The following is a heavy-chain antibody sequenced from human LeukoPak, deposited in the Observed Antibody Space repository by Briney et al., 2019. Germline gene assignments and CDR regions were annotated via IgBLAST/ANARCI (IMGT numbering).Heavy chain of an antibody. Sequence: PGGSLRLSCAGPGFSFTNAWVTWVRQAPGKGLEWVGHIKSRTDGGTTHYAAPVKGRFTISRDDSRNMVYLQMNSLKTEDTAVYYCATTVGAIAGMDYWGQGALVTVSS. V-gene: IGHV3-15*01. J-gene: IGHJ4*02. CDR2: IKSRTDGGTT. CDR3: ATTVGAIAGMDY. D-gene: IGHD1-26*01. CDR1: GFSFTNAW.